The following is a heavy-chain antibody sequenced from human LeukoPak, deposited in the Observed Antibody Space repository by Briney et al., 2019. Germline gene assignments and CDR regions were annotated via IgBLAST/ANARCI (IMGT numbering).Heavy chain of an antibody. D-gene: IGHD6-19*01. V-gene: IGHV4-59*01. Sequence: SETLSLTCTVSGGSISGYYWSWIRQPPGKGLEWIGYIYYSGSTNYNPSLKSRVTISVDTSKNQFSLKLSSVTAADTAVYYCARGDTGWYLDYWGQGTLVTVSS. J-gene: IGHJ4*02. CDR3: ARGDTGWYLDY. CDR1: GGSISGYY. CDR2: IYYSGST.